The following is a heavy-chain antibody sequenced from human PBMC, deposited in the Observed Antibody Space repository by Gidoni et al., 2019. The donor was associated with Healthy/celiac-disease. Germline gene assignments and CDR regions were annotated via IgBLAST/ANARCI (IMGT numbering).Heavy chain of an antibody. D-gene: IGHD6-19*01. CDR3: ARDPGGWFAFDY. Sequence: LRRACSASGLSFSSYNMNWCHKDPGKRHEWVSSISSSSSYIYYADSVKSRFTISRNNAKNSLYLQMNSLGAEDPAVYYCARDPGGWFAFDYWGQGTLVTVSS. CDR1: GLSFSSYN. J-gene: IGHJ4*02. V-gene: IGHV3-21*01. CDR2: ISSSSSYI.